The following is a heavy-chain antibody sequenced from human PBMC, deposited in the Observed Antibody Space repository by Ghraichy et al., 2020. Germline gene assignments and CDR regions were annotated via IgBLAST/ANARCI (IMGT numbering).Heavy chain of an antibody. D-gene: IGHD3-22*01. CDR3: AKEYDRRFQH. V-gene: IGHV3-23*01. J-gene: IGHJ1*01. CDR2: ISGSGGST. CDR1: GFTFSSYA. Sequence: GESLNISCAASGFTFSSYAMSWVRQAPGKGLEWVSAISGSGGSTYYADSVKGRFTISRDNSKNTLYLQMNSLRAEDTAVYYCAKEYDRRFQHWGQGTLVTVSS.